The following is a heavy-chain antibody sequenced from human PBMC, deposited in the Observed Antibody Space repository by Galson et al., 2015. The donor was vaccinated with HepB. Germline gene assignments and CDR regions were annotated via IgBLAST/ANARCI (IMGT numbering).Heavy chain of an antibody. V-gene: IGHV3-30*18. CDR1: GFTFSSYG. D-gene: IGHD3-22*01. Sequence: SLRLSCAASGFTFSSYGMHWVRQAPGKGLEWVAVISYDGSNKYYADSVKGRFTISRDNSKNTLYLQMNSLRAEDTAVYYCAKDYYDSSGYEPDYWGQGTLVTVSS. CDR2: ISYDGSNK. CDR3: AKDYYDSSGYEPDY. J-gene: IGHJ4*02.